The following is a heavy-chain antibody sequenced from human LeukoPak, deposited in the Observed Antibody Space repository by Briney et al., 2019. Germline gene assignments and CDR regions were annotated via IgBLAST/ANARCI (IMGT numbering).Heavy chain of an antibody. D-gene: IGHD3-22*01. CDR2: INHSGST. Sequence: PSETLSLTCAVYGGSFSGYYWSWIRQPPGKGLEWIGEINHSGSTNYNPSLKSRVTISVDTSKNQFPLKLSSVTAADTAVYYCARAPDDIRGYYPLDYWGQGTLVTVSS. CDR1: GGSFSGYY. CDR3: ARAPDDIRGYYPLDY. V-gene: IGHV4-34*01. J-gene: IGHJ4*02.